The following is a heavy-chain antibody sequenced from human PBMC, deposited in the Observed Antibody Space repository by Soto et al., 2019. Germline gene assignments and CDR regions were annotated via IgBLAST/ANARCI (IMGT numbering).Heavy chain of an antibody. J-gene: IGHJ5*02. CDR1: GGSISSYY. V-gene: IGHV4-59*01. CDR2: IYYSGST. CDR3: ARVAAAAGTGEGRFDP. D-gene: IGHD6-13*01. Sequence: SETLSLTCTVSGGSISSYYWSWNRQPPGKGLEWIGYIYYSGSTNYNPSLKSRVTISVDTSKNQFSLKLSSVTAADTAVYYCARVAAAAGTGEGRFDPWGQGTLVTVSS.